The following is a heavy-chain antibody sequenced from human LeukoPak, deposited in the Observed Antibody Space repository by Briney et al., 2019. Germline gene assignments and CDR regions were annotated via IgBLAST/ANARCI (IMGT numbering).Heavy chain of an antibody. CDR3: AAAYYNWFDP. J-gene: IGHJ5*02. CDR1: GGSSSNYY. Sequence: SETLSLTCTASGGSSSNYYWNWIRQPPGKGLEWIGYIHYSGITNYNPSLKSRVTMSVDTSKNQFSLKLSSVTAADTAVYYCAAAYYNWFDPWGQGTLVTVSS. V-gene: IGHV4-59*08. CDR2: IHYSGIT. D-gene: IGHD6-13*01.